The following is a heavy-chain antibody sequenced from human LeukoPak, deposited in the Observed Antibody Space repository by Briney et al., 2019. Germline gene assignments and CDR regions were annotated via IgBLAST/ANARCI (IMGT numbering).Heavy chain of an antibody. CDR1: GGSNY. CDR2: IHYSGSP. D-gene: IGHD1-20*01. V-gene: IGHV4-59*08. J-gene: IGHJ5*02. CDR3: ARHSNWNGGVDWFDP. Sequence: SETLSLTCTVSGGSNYWTWIRQAPGTGFEWIAYIHYSGSPHYNPSLRSRVTISIDTSKNQLSLKLNSVTAADTAVYYCARHSNWNGGVDWFDPWGQGTLVTVSS.